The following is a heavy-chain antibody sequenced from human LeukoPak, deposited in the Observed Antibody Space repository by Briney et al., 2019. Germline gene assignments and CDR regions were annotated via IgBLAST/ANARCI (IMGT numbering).Heavy chain of an antibody. CDR2: MNEYGSEI. CDR3: ARVLYGSRVNVIDS. D-gene: IGHD2-2*01. V-gene: IGHV3-7*01. Sequence: GGSLTLSCAASGFTFSNYWINWVRQAPGKGLEWVANMNEYGSEIYYVDSVRGRFTISRDNAENSLFLHMNSLRVEDTAVYRCARVLYGSRVNVIDSWGPGTLVTVSS. CDR1: GFTFSNYW. J-gene: IGHJ4*02.